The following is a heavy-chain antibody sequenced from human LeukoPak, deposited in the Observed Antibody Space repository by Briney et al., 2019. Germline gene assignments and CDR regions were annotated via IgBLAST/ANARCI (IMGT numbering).Heavy chain of an antibody. D-gene: IGHD6-6*01. V-gene: IGHV3-48*01. J-gene: IGHJ6*02. CDR2: ISSSSSAM. CDR1: GFTFSSYS. Sequence: PGGSLRLSCAASGFTFSSYSMSWVRQAPGKGLEWVSYISSSSSAMYYADSMKGRFTISRDNAKNSLYLQMNSLRAEDTAVYYCARERLRYSSSLGYGMDVWGQGTTVTVSS. CDR3: ARERLRYSSSLGYGMDV.